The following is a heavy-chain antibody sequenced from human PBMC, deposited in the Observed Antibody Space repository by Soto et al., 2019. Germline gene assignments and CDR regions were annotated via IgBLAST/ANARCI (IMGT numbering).Heavy chain of an antibody. J-gene: IGHJ6*04. Sequence: ASVKVSCKASGYTFTSFDINWVRQASGQGLEWMGWMNPNSGNTIYAQKFQGRVTMTRDTSTSTVYMELSSLRSEDTAVYYCARPYCSSTSCHYGPGDVWGKGTTVTVSS. V-gene: IGHV1-8*01. CDR3: ARPYCSSTSCHYGPGDV. CDR1: GYTFTSFD. CDR2: MNPNSGNT. D-gene: IGHD2-2*01.